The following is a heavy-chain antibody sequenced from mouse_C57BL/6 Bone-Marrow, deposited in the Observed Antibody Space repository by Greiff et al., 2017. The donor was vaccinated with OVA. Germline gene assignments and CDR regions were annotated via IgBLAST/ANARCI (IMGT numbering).Heavy chain of an antibody. J-gene: IGHJ3*01. CDR2: IWSGGST. Sequence: VKLMESGPGLVQPSQSLSITCTVSGFSFTSYGVHWVRQSPGKGLEWLGVIWSGGSTDYNAAFISRLSISKDNSKSQVFFKMNSLQADDTAIYYCARKGDGGAWFAYWGQGTLVTVSA. CDR3: ARKGDGGAWFAY. D-gene: IGHD1-1*01. CDR1: GFSFTSYG. V-gene: IGHV2-2*01.